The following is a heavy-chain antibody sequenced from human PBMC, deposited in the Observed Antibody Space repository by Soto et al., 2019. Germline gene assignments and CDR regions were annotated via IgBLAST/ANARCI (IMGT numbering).Heavy chain of an antibody. CDR3: SRETLWFGESPKS. J-gene: IGHJ4*02. Sequence: EVQLVESGGGSVQTGGSLRISCAASGFTFGSYWMDWVRQAPGRGLGWVSRINGDGSRTTYADSVKGRFTISRDNAQNTLYLQMNSLRADDTAVYYCSRETLWFGESPKSGGQGTLVTVSS. V-gene: IGHV3-74*01. CDR2: INGDGSRT. CDR1: GFTFGSYW. D-gene: IGHD3-10*01.